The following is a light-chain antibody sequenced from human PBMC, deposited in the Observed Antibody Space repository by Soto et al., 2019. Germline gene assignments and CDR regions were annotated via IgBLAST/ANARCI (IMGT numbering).Light chain of an antibody. CDR1: HRVSSY. J-gene: IGKJ4*01. CDR2: GAS. Sequence: EILMTQSPATLSVSPGERATLSCRASHRVSSYLAWYQQKPGQAPRLLIYGASTRATGIPARFSGSGSGTEFTLTISSLQSEDFEVYYCQQYNNWPHTFGGGTKVDIK. CDR3: QQYNNWPHT. V-gene: IGKV3-15*01.